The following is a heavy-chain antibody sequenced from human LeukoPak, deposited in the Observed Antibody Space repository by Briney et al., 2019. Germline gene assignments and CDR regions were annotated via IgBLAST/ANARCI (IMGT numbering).Heavy chain of an antibody. D-gene: IGHD2-2*01. CDR2: IYHSGST. J-gene: IGHJ5*02. V-gene: IGHV4-4*02. CDR1: GGSISSSSW. Sequence: SGTLSLTCAVSGGSISSSSWWSWVRQPPGKGLEWIGEIYHSGSTNYNPSLKSRVTISVDKSKNQFSLKLSSVTAADTAVYYCAREVVVVPADNWFDPWGQGTLVTVSS. CDR3: AREVVVVPADNWFDP.